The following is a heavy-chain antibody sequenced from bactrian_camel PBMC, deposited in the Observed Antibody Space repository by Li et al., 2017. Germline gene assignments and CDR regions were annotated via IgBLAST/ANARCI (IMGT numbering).Heavy chain of an antibody. J-gene: IGHJ6*01. Sequence: QLVESGGGSVQTGGSLRLSCAYSGYINRGDYLGWFRQAQGKEREGVASIHRDGTLTYADTVKGRFTISQDTAEAKVYLQMNSLKPEDAAMYHCAAITRSGTCFNAGLADFAYWGQGTQVTVS. D-gene: IGHD2*01. CDR2: IHRDGTL. V-gene: IGHV3S10*01. CDR3: AAITRSGTCFNAGLADFAY. CDR1: GYINRGDY.